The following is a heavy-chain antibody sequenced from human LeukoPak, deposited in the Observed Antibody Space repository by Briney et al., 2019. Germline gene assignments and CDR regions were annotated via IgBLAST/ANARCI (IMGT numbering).Heavy chain of an antibody. D-gene: IGHD5-18*01. CDR2: ISGSSDNT. CDR1: GFTFSSHG. CDR3: VKVRESYGTH. Sequence: GGSLRLSCAVSGFTFSSHGMSWVRQAPGKRLEWVSAISGSSDNTYYADSVKGRFTISRDNSKSTMYLQMSSLRAEDTAIYYCVKVRESYGTHWGQGTLVTVSS. J-gene: IGHJ4*01. V-gene: IGHV3-23*01.